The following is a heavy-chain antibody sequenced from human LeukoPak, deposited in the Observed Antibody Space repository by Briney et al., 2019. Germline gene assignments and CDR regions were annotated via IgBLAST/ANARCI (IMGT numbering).Heavy chain of an antibody. J-gene: IGHJ4*02. CDR3: AKDSAVARGQYYFDY. CDR1: GFIFSSYG. CDR2: IWYDGSNK. V-gene: IGHV3-33*06. D-gene: IGHD6-19*01. Sequence: GGSLRLSCAASGFIFSSYGMHWVRQAPGKGLEWVAVIWYDGSNKYYADSVKGRFTISRDNSKNTLYLQMNSLRAEDTAVYYCAKDSAVARGQYYFDYWGQGTLVTVSS.